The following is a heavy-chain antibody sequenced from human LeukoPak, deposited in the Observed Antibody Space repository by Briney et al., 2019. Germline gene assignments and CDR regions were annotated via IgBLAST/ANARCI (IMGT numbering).Heavy chain of an antibody. J-gene: IGHJ5*02. CDR3: ARRQGYSSGWYWFDP. CDR2: IYYSGST. V-gene: IGHV4-59*01. D-gene: IGHD6-19*01. CDR1: GGSISSYY. Sequence: PSETLSLTCTVSGGSISSYYWSWIRQPPGKGLEWIGYIYYSGSTNYNPSLKSRVTISVDTSKNQFSLKLSSVTAADTAVYYCARRQGYSSGWYWFDPWGQGSLVTVSS.